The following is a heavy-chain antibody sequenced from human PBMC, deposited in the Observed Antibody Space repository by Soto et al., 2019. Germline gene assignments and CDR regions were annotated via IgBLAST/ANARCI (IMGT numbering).Heavy chain of an antibody. CDR1: GFTFSTYW. D-gene: IGHD3-16*01. CDR3: VCGGNFFIY. Sequence: EVQLVESGGGLVQPGGSLRLSCAASGFTFSTYWMTWVRQPPGKGLEWVANMDQDGSETYYVDSVRGRCTVSRDNAKNQLYLQMKSLRVEDTAVYYCVCGGNFFIYWGQGTLVTVSP. V-gene: IGHV3-7*01. J-gene: IGHJ4*02. CDR2: MDQDGSET.